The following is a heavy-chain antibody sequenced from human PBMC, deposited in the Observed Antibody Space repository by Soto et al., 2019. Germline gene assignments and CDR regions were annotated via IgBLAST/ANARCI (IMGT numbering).Heavy chain of an antibody. CDR3: ARAPQVLARSYFDT. Sequence: SLSLACSFAVRSVSNFYWSWILQHPGKGMEWIGYISYIGNTNYNPSLKGRVSISVDTSKNQLSLNLTSVTAADTAVYYCARAPQVLARSYFDTCGQGPPVSVSA. V-gene: IGHV4-59*02. CDR1: VRSVSNFY. CDR2: ISYIGNT. J-gene: IGHJ4*02. D-gene: IGHD3-16*01.